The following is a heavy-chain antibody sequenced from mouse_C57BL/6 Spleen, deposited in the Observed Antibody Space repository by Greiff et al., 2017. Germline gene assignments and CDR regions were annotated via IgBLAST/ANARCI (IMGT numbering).Heavy chain of an antibody. Sequence: EVKLVESGGDLVKPGGSLKLSCAASGFTFSSYGMSWVRQTPDKRLEWVATISSGGSYTYYPDSVKGRFTISRDNAKNTLYLQMSSLKSEDTAMYYCARHFDMVTTCAMDYWGQGTSVTVSS. V-gene: IGHV5-6*01. CDR1: GFTFSSYG. D-gene: IGHD2-2*01. J-gene: IGHJ4*01. CDR3: ARHFDMVTTCAMDY. CDR2: ISSGGSYT.